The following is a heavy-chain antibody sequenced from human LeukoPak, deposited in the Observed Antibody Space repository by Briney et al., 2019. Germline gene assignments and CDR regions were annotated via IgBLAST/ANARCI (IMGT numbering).Heavy chain of an antibody. CDR2: IKNDGREQ. CDR3: ARDTAVDGKKWFDP. V-gene: IGHV3-7*01. J-gene: IGHJ5*02. Sequence: GGSLRLSCAASGFTCSRFWMSWVRQAPGKGLEWVANIKNDGREQYYVDSVKGRFTISRDNSKNTLYLQMNSLRAEDTAVYYCARDTAVDGKKWFDPWGQGTLVTVSS. D-gene: IGHD5-24*01. CDR1: GFTCSRFW.